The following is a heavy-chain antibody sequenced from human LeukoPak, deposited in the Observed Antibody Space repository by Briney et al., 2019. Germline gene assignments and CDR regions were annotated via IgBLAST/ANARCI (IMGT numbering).Heavy chain of an antibody. Sequence: ASVKVPCKASGYTLSAYYMHWVRQAPGQRLEWMGRINPDNGATNYAQKFQGRVTMTRDTSINTAYMELSRLRSDDTAVYYCASKYCSGGNCDFPLLDYWGQGTLVTVSS. CDR2: INPDNGAT. CDR1: GYTLSAYY. D-gene: IGHD2-15*01. V-gene: IGHV1-2*06. CDR3: ASKYCSGGNCDFPLLDY. J-gene: IGHJ4*02.